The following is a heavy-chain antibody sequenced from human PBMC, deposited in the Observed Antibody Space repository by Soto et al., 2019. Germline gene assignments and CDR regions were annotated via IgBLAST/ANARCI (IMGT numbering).Heavy chain of an antibody. J-gene: IGHJ3*02. D-gene: IGHD2-2*01. CDR2: INHSGST. Sequence: SETLSLTCAVYGGSFSGYYWTWIRQIPGKGLEWIGEINHSGSTNYNPSLKSRVGISADTSKKQFSLNLTSVTAADTAVYYCARGECSSNYCFTRWALDIWGQGTVVTVSS. V-gene: IGHV4-34*01. CDR3: ARGECSSNYCFTRWALDI. CDR1: GGSFSGYY.